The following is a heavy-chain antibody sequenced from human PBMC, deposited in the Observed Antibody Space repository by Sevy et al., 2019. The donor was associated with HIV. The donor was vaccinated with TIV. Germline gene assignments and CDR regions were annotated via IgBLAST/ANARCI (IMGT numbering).Heavy chain of an antibody. CDR2: IWYDGRKK. CDR3: ARERDENSSGWSVPFDN. CDR1: GFSFSTYG. Sequence: GGSLRLSCATSGFSFSTYGMHWVRQAPGKGLEWVAGIWYDGRKKQYADSVKGRFPISRDNSKNTMYLQMNSLRVEDTALFYCARERDENSSGWSVPFDNWGQGTLVTVSS. J-gene: IGHJ4*02. V-gene: IGHV3-33*01. D-gene: IGHD6-19*01.